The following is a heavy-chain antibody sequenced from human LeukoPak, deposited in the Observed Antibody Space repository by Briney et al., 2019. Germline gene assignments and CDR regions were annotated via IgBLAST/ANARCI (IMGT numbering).Heavy chain of an antibody. J-gene: IGHJ4*02. CDR2: YDGSEE. V-gene: IGHV3-30*02. D-gene: IGHD1-26*01. CDR3: AGKAATYYFVY. Sequence: YDGSEEYYADSAKGRFTISRDNSKSTLYLQMDSLRSEDTAVYYCAGKAATYYFVYWGQGTLVTVSS.